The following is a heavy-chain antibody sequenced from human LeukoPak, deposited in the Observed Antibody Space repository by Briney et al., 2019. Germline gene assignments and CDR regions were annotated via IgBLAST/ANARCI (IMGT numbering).Heavy chain of an antibody. J-gene: IGHJ4*02. CDR1: GGSISSSSYY. V-gene: IGHV4-39*01. CDR3: ASINKDIVVVRAALADY. D-gene: IGHD2-2*01. Sequence: SETLSLTCTVSGGSISSSSYYWGWIRQPPGKGLEWIGSIYYSGSTYYNPSLKSRVTISVDTSKNQFSLKLSSVTAADTAVYYCASINKDIVVVRAALADYWGQGTLVAVSS. CDR2: IYYSGST.